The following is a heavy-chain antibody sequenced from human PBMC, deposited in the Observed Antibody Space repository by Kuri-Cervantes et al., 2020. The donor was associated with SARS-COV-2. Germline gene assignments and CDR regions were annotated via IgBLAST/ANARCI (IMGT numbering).Heavy chain of an antibody. CDR3: ARGSEVGDYNWNDGNYFDY. D-gene: IGHD1-20*01. J-gene: IGHJ4*02. CDR1: GYRFTNYA. Sequence: ASVKVSCKGSGYRFTNYAISWVRQAPGQGLEWMGWINTNTGNPTYAQGFTGRFVFSLDTSVSTAYLQISSLKAEDTAVYYCARGSEVGDYNWNDGNYFDYWGQGTLVTVSS. V-gene: IGHV7-4-1*02. CDR2: INTNTGNP.